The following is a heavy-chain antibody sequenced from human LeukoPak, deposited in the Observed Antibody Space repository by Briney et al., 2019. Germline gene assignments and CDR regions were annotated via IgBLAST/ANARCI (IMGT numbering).Heavy chain of an antibody. V-gene: IGHV4-4*07. CDR2: IYTSGST. CDR3: ARHLDIAAAGTFDY. D-gene: IGHD6-13*01. J-gene: IGHJ4*02. CDR1: GGSISSYY. Sequence: SETLSLTCTVSGGSISSYYWSWIRQPAGKGLEWIGRIYTSGSTNYNPSHKSRVTMSVDTSKNQFSLKLSSVTAADTAVYYCARHLDIAAAGTFDYWGQGTLVTVSS.